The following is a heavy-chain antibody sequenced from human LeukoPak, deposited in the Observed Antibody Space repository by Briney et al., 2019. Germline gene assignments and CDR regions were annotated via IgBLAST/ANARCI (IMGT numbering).Heavy chain of an antibody. V-gene: IGHV3-30*04. CDR1: GFTFSNYA. CDR2: ISYDGSNK. J-gene: IGHJ3*02. Sequence: GGSLRLSCAASGFTFSNYAMHWARQAPGKGLEWMSVISYDGSNKYYADSVKGRFTISRDNSKNTLYLQMNSLRAEDTAVYYCAKDMRRPYCTNGVCPGSAFHIWGQGTMVTVSS. CDR3: AKDMRRPYCTNGVCPGSAFHI. D-gene: IGHD2-8*01.